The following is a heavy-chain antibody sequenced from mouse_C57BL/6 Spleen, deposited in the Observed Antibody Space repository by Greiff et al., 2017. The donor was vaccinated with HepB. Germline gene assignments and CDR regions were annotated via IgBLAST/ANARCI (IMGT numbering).Heavy chain of an antibody. CDR1: GFTFSSYA. V-gene: IGHV5-4*01. CDR3: AREGNDGYFAY. D-gene: IGHD2-3*01. J-gene: IGHJ2*01. CDR2: ISDGGSYT. Sequence: EVQRVESGGGLVKPGGSLKLSCAASGFTFSSYAMSWVRQTPEKRLEWVATISDGGSYTYYPDNVKGRFTISRDNAKNNLYLQMSHLKSEDTAMYYCAREGNDGYFAYWGQGTTLTVSS.